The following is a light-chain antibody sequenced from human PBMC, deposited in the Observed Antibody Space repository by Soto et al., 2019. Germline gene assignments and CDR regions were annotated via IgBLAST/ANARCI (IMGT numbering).Light chain of an antibody. CDR2: AAS. CDR3: QSSGT. Sequence: DIQMTQSPSSLSASVGDRVTITCRASQSISSYLNWYQQKPGKAPKLLIYAASSLQSGVPSRFSGSGSGTDFTLTISSLQPEDFATYYCQSSGTFGGGTKVEIK. CDR1: QSISSY. V-gene: IGKV1-39*01. J-gene: IGKJ4*01.